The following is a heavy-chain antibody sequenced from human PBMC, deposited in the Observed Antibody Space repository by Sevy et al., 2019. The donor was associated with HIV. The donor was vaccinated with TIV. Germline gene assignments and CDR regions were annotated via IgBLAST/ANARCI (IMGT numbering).Heavy chain of an antibody. Sequence: GGSLRLSCAASGFSFSSYDMHWVRQAPGMGLEWVAVIRYDGSNKHYGDSVKGRFTISRDNSKNALYLQMNSLRADDTAIYYCAKRRVQSGLSGGGANYGWDVCGHGTTVTVSS. D-gene: IGHD2-15*01. CDR2: IRYDGSNK. CDR3: AKRRVQSGLSGGGANYGWDV. V-gene: IGHV3-30*02. CDR1: GFSFSSYD. J-gene: IGHJ6*02.